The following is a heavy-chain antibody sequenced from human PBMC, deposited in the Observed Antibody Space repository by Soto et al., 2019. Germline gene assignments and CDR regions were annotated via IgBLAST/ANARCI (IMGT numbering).Heavy chain of an antibody. CDR2: INHSGST. J-gene: IGHJ6*03. CDR3: ARGRIECGDSYGCTYYYYYYMDV. CDR1: GGSFSGYY. V-gene: IGHV4-34*01. Sequence: PSETLSLTCAVYGGSFSGYYWSWIRQPPGKGLEWIGEINHSGSTNYNPSLKSRVTISVDTSKNQFSLKLSSVTAADTAVYYCARGRIECGDSYGCTYYYYYYMDVWGKGTTVTVSS. D-gene: IGHD5-18*01.